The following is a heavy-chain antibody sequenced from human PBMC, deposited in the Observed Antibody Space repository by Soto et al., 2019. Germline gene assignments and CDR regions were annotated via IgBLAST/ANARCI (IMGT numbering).Heavy chain of an antibody. Sequence: PSETLSLTCTVSGDSITSYDWSWIRQPPGKGLEWIGYFYYSGSTNDIPSLRSRLTISVDMSKNQFSLKLRSVTAADTAVYYCARGPTRSYAPIWGQGTMVTVSS. V-gene: IGHV4-59*01. CDR1: GDSITSYD. CDR3: ARGPTRSYAPI. D-gene: IGHD2-2*01. CDR2: FYYSGST. J-gene: IGHJ3*02.